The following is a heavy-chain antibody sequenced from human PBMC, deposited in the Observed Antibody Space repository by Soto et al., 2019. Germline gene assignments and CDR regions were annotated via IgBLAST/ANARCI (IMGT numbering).Heavy chain of an antibody. CDR3: ARDRAVTGYSSGWNAEYFQH. V-gene: IGHV3-21*01. D-gene: IGHD6-19*01. J-gene: IGHJ1*01. Sequence: GGSLRLSCAASGFTFSSYSMNWVRQAPGKGLEWVSSISSSSSYIYYADSVKGRFTISRDNAKNSLYLQMNSLRAEDTAVYYCARDRAVTGYSSGWNAEYFQHWGQGTLVTVSS. CDR1: GFTFSSYS. CDR2: ISSSSSYI.